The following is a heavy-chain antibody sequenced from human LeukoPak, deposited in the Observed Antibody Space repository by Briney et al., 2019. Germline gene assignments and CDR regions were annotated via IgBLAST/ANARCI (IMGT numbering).Heavy chain of an antibody. CDR2: INWNGGST. Sequence: PGGSLRLSWAATGYTCGSYGMSCVSQAPGKGLEWVSGINWNGGSTGYADPVKGRFTISRDNAKNSVYLQMNSLRADDSAWYHCAREDLHSSSSDYYYMDVWGKGTTVTVSS. D-gene: IGHD6-6*01. V-gene: IGHV3-20*01. CDR1: GYTCGSYG. CDR3: AREDLHSSSSDYYYMDV. J-gene: IGHJ6*03.